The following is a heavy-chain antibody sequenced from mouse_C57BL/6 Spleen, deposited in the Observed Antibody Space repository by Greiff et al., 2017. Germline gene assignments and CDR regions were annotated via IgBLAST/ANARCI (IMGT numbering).Heavy chain of an antibody. CDR2: IRSKSNNYAR. Sequence: EVQLVESGGGLVQPKGSLKLSCAASGFSFNTYAMNWVRQAPGKGLEWVARIRSKSNNYARYYADAVKDRFTISRDVSESMLYLQMNNLKTEDTAMYYCVRYGDYYAMGYWGQGTSVTVSS. J-gene: IGHJ4*01. V-gene: IGHV10-1*01. CDR1: GFSFNTYA. D-gene: IGHD2-10*02. CDR3: VRYGDYYAMGY.